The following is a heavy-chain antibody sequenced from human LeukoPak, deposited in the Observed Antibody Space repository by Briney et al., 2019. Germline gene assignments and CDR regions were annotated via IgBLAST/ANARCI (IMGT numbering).Heavy chain of an antibody. V-gene: IGHV4-59*02. CDR1: GGSVSGYY. J-gene: IGHJ6*03. Sequence: SETLSLTCTVSGGSVSGYYWSWIRQPPGKGLVWIGYLHYSGSTNYNPSLKSRVTISVDTSKNQFSLKLSSVTAADAAVYYCARTTEGGYTYNYFYYYYMDVWGKGTTVTISS. CDR3: ARTTEGGYTYNYFYYYYMDV. D-gene: IGHD5-24*01. CDR2: LHYSGST.